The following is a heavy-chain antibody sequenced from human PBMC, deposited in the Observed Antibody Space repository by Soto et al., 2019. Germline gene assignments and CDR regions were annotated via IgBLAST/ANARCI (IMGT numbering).Heavy chain of an antibody. CDR2: ITGSGEIT. D-gene: IGHD1-7*01. V-gene: IGHV3-23*01. CDR1: GFTFSSNA. Sequence: PGGSLRLSCAASGFTFSSNAMSWVRQAPGKGLEWVSGITGSGEITDYADSVKGRFTISRDHSRNTLYLQMNYLRVEDTALYYCARTTAVPNSLRSRYFFDYWGQGTLVTVSS. CDR3: ARTTAVPNSLRSRYFFDY. J-gene: IGHJ4*02.